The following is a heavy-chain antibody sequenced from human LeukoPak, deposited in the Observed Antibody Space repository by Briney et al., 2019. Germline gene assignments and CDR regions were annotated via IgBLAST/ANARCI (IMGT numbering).Heavy chain of an antibody. CDR2: ISAYNGNT. CDR3: ARQGYGGHSQGAADY. D-gene: IGHD4-23*01. V-gene: IGHV1-18*01. Sequence: HRASVKVSCKASGYTFTSYGFSWVRQAPGQGLELMGWISAYNGNTNYIQKFQGRVTMTTDTSTSTAYTELRSLRSDDTAVYYCARQGYGGHSQGAADYWGQGTLVTVSS. CDR1: GYTFTSYG. J-gene: IGHJ4*02.